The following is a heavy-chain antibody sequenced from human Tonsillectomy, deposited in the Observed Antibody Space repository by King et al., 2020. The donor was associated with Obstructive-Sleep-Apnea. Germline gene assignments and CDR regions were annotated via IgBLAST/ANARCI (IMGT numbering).Heavy chain of an antibody. V-gene: IGHV4-38-2*02. D-gene: IGHD2-15*01. CDR3: ARRPCGGGSCSFDY. J-gene: IGHJ4*02. CDR1: GFSISSGYY. CDR2: IYHSGRT. Sequence: VQLQESGPGLVKPSETLSLTCTVSGFSISSGYYWGWIRQPPGKGLEWIGSIYHSGRTCYNPSLPGRVTFSVDTSKNQFSLNLSSVSAADTAVYYCARRPCGGGSCSFDYWGQGTLVTVSS.